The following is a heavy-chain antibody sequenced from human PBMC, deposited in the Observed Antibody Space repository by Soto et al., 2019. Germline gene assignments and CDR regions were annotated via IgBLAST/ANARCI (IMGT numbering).Heavy chain of an antibody. CDR3: ASKIRDDAFDI. J-gene: IGHJ3*02. CDR2: IIPIFGTA. CDR1: GGTVSSYA. V-gene: IGHV1-69*13. Sequence: SLKVSCKASGGTVSSYAISWVRQAPGQGLEWMGGIIPIFGTANYAQKFQGRVTITADESTSTAYMELSSLRSEDTAVYYCASKIRDDAFDILGQGTMVSVSS.